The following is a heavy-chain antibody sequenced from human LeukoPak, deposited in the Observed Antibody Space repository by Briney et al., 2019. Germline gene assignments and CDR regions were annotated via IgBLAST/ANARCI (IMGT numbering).Heavy chain of an antibody. Sequence: GESLKISCKGSGYNFTSFWISWVRQMPGKGLEWMGKFDPSDSSTNYNPSFQGHVTISSDKSISVAYLQWGSLKASDTAMYYCARLTERSGNIDYWGQGTLVTVSS. D-gene: IGHD7-27*01. CDR3: ARLTERSGNIDY. CDR1: GYNFTSFW. CDR2: FDPSDSST. V-gene: IGHV5-10-1*01. J-gene: IGHJ4*02.